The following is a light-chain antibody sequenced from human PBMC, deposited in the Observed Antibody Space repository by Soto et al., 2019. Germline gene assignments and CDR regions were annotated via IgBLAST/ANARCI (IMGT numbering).Light chain of an antibody. V-gene: IGKV1-39*01. J-gene: IGKJ5*01. CDR1: QGIRSD. Sequence: DIQMTHSPSTLSGSLGDIVTITCRASQGIRSDLGWYQQKPGKAPKLLLYDASTLQSGVPSRFSGSGSGTDFTLTISSLQPEDFATYYCQQSYSTPITFGQGTRLEIK. CDR2: DAS. CDR3: QQSYSTPIT.